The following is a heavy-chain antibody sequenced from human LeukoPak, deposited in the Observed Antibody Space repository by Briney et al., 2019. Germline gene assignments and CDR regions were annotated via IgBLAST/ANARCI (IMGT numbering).Heavy chain of an antibody. CDR1: GFTFSNYA. CDR2: ISGSGGST. D-gene: IGHD3-10*01. Sequence: GGSLRLSCAASGFTFSNYAMSWVRQAPGKGLEWVSAISGSGGSTYYADSVKGRFTISRDNAKNSLYLQMNSLRAEDTAVYYCARDTRYYYGSGSPDYWGQGTLVTVSS. J-gene: IGHJ4*02. V-gene: IGHV3-23*01. CDR3: ARDTRYYYGSGSPDY.